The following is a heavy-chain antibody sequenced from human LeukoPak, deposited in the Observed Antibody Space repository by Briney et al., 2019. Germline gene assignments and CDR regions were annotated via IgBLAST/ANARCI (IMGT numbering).Heavy chain of an antibody. J-gene: IGHJ4*02. CDR2: IKEDGSEK. D-gene: IGHD3-10*01. V-gene: IGHV3-7*01. CDR1: GFTFSSYV. CDR3: ALNPDYYGSGSFDY. Sequence: PGGSLRLSCAASGFTFSSYVMNWVRQAPGEGLEWVADIKEDGSEKYYVDSVKGRFTISRDNAKNSLYLQMNSLRAEDTAVYYCALNPDYYGSGSFDYWGQGTLVTVSS.